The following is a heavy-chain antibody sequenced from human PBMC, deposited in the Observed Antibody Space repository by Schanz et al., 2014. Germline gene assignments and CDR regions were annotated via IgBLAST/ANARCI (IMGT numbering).Heavy chain of an antibody. Sequence: QVQLVQSGAEVKKPGSSVKVSCKASGGTFSSYTINWVRQAPGQGLELMGRIVPLLNVTNYTQKFQGRVTITADKSANTVYMELDSLRSEDTAIYFCGEYGSDNYTDPWGQGTLVSVSS. D-gene: IGHD3-10*01. J-gene: IGHJ5*01. CDR3: GEYGSDNYTDP. CDR1: GGTFSSYT. CDR2: IVPLLNVT. V-gene: IGHV1-69*02.